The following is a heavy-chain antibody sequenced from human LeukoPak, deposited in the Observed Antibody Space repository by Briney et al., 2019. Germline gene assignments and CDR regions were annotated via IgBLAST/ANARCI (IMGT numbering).Heavy chain of an antibody. CDR1: GGSISSYY. V-gene: IGHV4-59*01. J-gene: IGHJ1*01. D-gene: IGHD1-26*01. CDR3: AREGSIVGATPYFQH. CDR2: IYYSGST. Sequence: SETLSLTXTVSGGSISSYYWSWIRQPPGKGLEWIGYIYYSGSTNYNPSLKSRVTISVDTSKNQFSLKLSSVTAADTAVYYCAREGSIVGATPYFQHWGQGTLVTVSS.